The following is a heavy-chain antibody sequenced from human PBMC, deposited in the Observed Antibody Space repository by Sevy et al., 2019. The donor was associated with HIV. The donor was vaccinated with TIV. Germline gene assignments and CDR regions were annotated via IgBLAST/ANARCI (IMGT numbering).Heavy chain of an antibody. Sequence: GGSLRLSCAASGFTFGNHAIHWVRQAPGKGLEWVAIISFDGRNEHHAGSVKGRFTISRDNSKKTVYLQMTNLRSEDAAVYYCARDHCTDGVCFRSGYFDYWGQGTLVTVSS. CDR2: ISFDGRNE. CDR1: GFTFGNHA. J-gene: IGHJ4*01. CDR3: ARDHCTDGVCFRSGYFDY. D-gene: IGHD2-8*01. V-gene: IGHV3-30*04.